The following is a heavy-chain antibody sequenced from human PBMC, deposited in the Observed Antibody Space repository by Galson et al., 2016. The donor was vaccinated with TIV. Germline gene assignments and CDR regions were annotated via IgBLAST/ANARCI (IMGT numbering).Heavy chain of an antibody. Sequence: SLRLSCAASGFTFSTHAFHWVRQAPGKGLEWVAVITFDGNKKYYADSVKARFSIPGDNTKNTLSLHRNGLRRDDSAVYYRASGGVAHTYYFHGMDVWGQGTTVTVSS. V-gene: IGHV3-30-3*01. CDR1: GFTFSTHA. CDR2: ITFDGNKK. CDR3: ASGGVAHTYYFHGMDV. D-gene: IGHD3-16*01. J-gene: IGHJ6*02.